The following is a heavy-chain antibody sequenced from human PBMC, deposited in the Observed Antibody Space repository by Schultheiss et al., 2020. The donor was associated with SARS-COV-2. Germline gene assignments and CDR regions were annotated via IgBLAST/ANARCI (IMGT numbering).Heavy chain of an antibody. V-gene: IGHV1-69*13. CDR3: ARQGGSYYYFDY. CDR1: GGTFSSYA. CDR2: IIPIFGTA. Sequence: SVKVSCKASGGTFSSYAISWVRQAPGQGLEWMGGIIPIFGTANYAQKFQGRVTITADESTSTAYMELSSLRSEDTAVYYCARQGGSYYYFDYWGQGTLVTVSS. J-gene: IGHJ4*02. D-gene: IGHD1-26*01.